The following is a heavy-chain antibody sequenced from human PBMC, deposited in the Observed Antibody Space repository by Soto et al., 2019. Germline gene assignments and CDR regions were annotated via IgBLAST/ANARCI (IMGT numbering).Heavy chain of an antibody. Sequence: GGSLRLSCAASGFTFSSYWIHWVRQAPGKGLVWVSRIKYDGSTTNYADSVKGRFTISRDNAKNTVYLQMNSLRAEDTALYYCARGIQYKSGMDVWGQGTTVTVSS. CDR3: ARGIQYKSGMDV. CDR1: GFTFSSYW. J-gene: IGHJ6*02. V-gene: IGHV3-74*01. CDR2: IKYDGSTT. D-gene: IGHD5-18*01.